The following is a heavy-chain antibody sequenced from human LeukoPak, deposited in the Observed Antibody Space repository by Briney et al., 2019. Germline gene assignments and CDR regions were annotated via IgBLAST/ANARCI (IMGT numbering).Heavy chain of an antibody. CDR2: ISGSGGST. V-gene: IGHV3-23*01. Sequence: GSLNLSCAASGFTFSSYAMSWVRQAPGKGLEWVSAISGSGGSTYYADSVKGRFTISRDNSKNTLYLQMNSLRAEDTAVYYCAKDAERWLQYNWFDPWGQGTLVTVSS. D-gene: IGHD5-24*01. J-gene: IGHJ5*02. CDR3: AKDAERWLQYNWFDP. CDR1: GFTFSSYA.